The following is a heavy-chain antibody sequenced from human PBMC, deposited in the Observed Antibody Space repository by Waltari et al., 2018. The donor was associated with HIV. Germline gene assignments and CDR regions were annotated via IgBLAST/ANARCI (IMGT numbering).Heavy chain of an antibody. D-gene: IGHD6-19*01. Sequence: VPLLESGGGVVKTGGSLKLSRIALGFSFRTFGMHLVRPAPGKGLEWVALISYDAKDKHYADSVRCRFTISRHGSKNTLYLQMNSLTAEDTAVYYCAKDGGAAVVVAGIDTWGQGALVTVSS. CDR3: AKDGGAAVVVAGIDT. J-gene: IGHJ5*02. CDR2: ISYDAKDK. V-gene: IGHV3-30*18. CDR1: GFSFRTFG.